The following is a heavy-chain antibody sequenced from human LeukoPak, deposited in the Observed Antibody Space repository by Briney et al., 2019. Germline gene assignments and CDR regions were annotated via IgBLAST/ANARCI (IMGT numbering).Heavy chain of an antibody. CDR2: ISYDGSNK. CDR1: GFTFSSYA. D-gene: IGHD2-21*01. V-gene: IGHV3-30-3*02. J-gene: IGHJ4*02. CDR3: AKQYCGGDCYEGYFDY. Sequence: PGGSLRLSCAASGFTFSSYAMHWVRQAPGKGLEWVAVISYDGSNKYYADSVKGRFTISRDNSKNTLYLQMNSLRAEDTAVYYCAKQYCGGDCYEGYFDYWGQGTLVTVSS.